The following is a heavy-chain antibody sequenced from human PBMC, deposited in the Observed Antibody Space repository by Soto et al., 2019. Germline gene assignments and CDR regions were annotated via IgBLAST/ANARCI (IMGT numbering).Heavy chain of an antibody. J-gene: IGHJ4*02. CDR2: IKQDGSEK. D-gene: IGHD6-13*01. V-gene: IGHV3-7*01. Sequence: GGSLRLSCAASGFTFSSYWMSWVRQAPGKGLEWVANIKQDGSEKYYVDSVKGRFTISRDNAKNSLYLQMNSLRAEDTAVYYCARGTYSTSWYYFDYWGQGTLVTVSS. CDR3: ARGTYSTSWYYFDY. CDR1: GFTFSSYW.